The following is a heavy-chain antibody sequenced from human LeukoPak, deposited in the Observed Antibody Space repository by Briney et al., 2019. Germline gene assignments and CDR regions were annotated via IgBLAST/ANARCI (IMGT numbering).Heavy chain of an antibody. CDR1: GFTFSSYG. V-gene: IGHV3-30*18. Sequence: GGSLRLSCAASGFTFSSYGMHWVRQAPGKGLEWEAVISYDGSNKYYADSVKGRFTISRDNSKNTLYLQMNSLRAEDTAVYYCAKPYSSSWYSFDYWGQGTLVTVSS. D-gene: IGHD6-13*01. J-gene: IGHJ4*02. CDR3: AKPYSSSWYSFDY. CDR2: ISYDGSNK.